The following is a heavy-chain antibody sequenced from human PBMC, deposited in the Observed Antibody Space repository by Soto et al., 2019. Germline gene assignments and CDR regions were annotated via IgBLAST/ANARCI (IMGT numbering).Heavy chain of an antibody. V-gene: IGHV3-74*01. CDR2: ISNNGSST. CDR1: GFSFGDHY. D-gene: IGHD2-21*02. J-gene: IGHJ4*02. Sequence: EVQLVESGGGLVQPGGSLRVSCAASGFSFGDHYMHWVRQTPGKGLVWVSRISNNGSSTFYADSVKGRFTISRDDAKKMVFLEMSSLRAEDTAVYFGAREVVARDFYYLDFWGRGTLVTVSS. CDR3: AREVVARDFYYLDF.